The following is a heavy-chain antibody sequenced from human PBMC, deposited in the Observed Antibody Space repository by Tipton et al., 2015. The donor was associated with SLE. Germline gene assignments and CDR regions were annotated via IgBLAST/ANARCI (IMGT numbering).Heavy chain of an antibody. CDR2: IYSSVT. Sequence: LRLSCTVSGGSIRGYYWSWIRQSPGKGLEWIGYIYSSVTNYNPSLNSRVTISVDTSKNQFSLKLTPVTAADTAVYYCARGDSSGWRRVYFDNWGQGTLVTVSS. D-gene: IGHD6-19*01. V-gene: IGHV4-4*08. CDR3: ARGDSSGWRRVYFDN. J-gene: IGHJ4*02. CDR1: GGSIRGYY.